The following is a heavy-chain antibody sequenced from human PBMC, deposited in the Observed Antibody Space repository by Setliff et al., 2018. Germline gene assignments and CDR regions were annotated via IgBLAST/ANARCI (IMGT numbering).Heavy chain of an antibody. CDR3: ARLKYYNSGTYWGNWDYYSNMDV. V-gene: IGHV4-59*01. Sequence: SETLSLTCTVSGDSMTGNHWSWIRQSPGKGLEWIGYITHSGSTKYNPSLKSRVAITIVASKKQFSLELSSVTAADTAVYCCARLKYYNSGTYWGNWDYYSNMDVWGKGTTVTVSS. J-gene: IGHJ6*03. D-gene: IGHD3-22*01. CDR1: GDSMTGNH. CDR2: ITHSGST.